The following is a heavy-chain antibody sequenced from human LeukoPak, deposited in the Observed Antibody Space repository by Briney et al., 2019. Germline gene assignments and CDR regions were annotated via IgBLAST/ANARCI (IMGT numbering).Heavy chain of an antibody. CDR1: GYTFTGYY. CDR3: VREGGVDTAMVTEAFDI. V-gene: IGHV1-2*02. D-gene: IGHD5-18*01. CDR2: INPNSGGT. Sequence: ASVKVSCKASGYTFTGYYMHWVRQAPGQGLEWMGWINPNSGGTNYAQKFQGRVTMTRDTSISTAYMELSRLRSDDTAVYYCVREGGVDTAMVTEAFDIWGQGTMVTVSS. J-gene: IGHJ3*02.